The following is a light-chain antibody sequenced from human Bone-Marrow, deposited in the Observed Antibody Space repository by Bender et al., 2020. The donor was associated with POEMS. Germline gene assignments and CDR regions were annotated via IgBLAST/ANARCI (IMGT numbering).Light chain of an antibody. CDR1: SSDVGGYKY. Sequence: QSALTQPASVSGSPGQSITISCTGTSSDVGGYKYVSWYQHHPGKAPKLIIYDVSNRPSGVSNRFSGSKSGDTASLTISGLQAEDEADYYCCSYAGSGPFVVFGGGTKLTVL. J-gene: IGLJ2*01. CDR3: CSYAGSGPFVV. V-gene: IGLV2-14*03. CDR2: DVS.